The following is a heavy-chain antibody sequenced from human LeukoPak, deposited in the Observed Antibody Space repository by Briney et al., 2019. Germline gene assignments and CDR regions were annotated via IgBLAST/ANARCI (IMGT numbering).Heavy chain of an antibody. V-gene: IGHV1-46*01. CDR3: ANYYASSGYFR. CDR1: GYIFSDYY. CDR2: INPSGGST. Sequence: ASVKVSCKASGYIFSDYYMHWVRQAPGQGLEWMGIINPSGGSTTYAQKFQGRVTMTRDTSTSTVYMELSSLRSEDTAMYYCANYYASSGYFRWGQGTLVTVSS. J-gene: IGHJ4*02. D-gene: IGHD3-22*01.